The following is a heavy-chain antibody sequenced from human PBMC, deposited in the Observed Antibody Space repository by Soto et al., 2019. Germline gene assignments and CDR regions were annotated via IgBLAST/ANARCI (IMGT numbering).Heavy chain of an antibody. CDR1: GFTFSSYA. D-gene: IGHD3-22*01. V-gene: IGHV3-23*01. Sequence: GGSLRLSCAASGFTFSSYAMSWVRQAPGKGLEWVSAISGSGGSTYYADSVKGRFTISRDNSKNTLYLQMNSLRAEDTAVYYCAKDGAGMIVVAYYYFDYWGQGTLVTVSS. J-gene: IGHJ4*02. CDR3: AKDGAGMIVVAYYYFDY. CDR2: ISGSGGST.